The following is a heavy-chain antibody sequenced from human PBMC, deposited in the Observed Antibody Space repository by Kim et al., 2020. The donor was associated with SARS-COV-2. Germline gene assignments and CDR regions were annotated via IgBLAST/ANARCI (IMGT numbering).Heavy chain of an antibody. J-gene: IGHJ6*01. CDR3: ARERSERLLAYYFGMGA. D-gene: IGHD3-3*01. Sequence: SETLSLTCTVYGDSISNYYWSWIRQPPGKGLEWIGYIYHIGGTNYNPSLKSRVTISIDTSKNQFSLNLTSVTAADTAVYYCARERSERLLAYYFGMGAWG. CDR1: GDSISNYY. CDR2: IYHIGGT. V-gene: IGHV4-59*13.